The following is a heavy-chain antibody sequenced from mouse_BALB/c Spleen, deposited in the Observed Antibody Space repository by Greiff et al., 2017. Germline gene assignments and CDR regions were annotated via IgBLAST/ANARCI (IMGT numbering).Heavy chain of an antibody. J-gene: IGHJ3*01. Sequence: EVKLVESGGGLVQPGGSLKLSCAASGFTFSSYGMSWVRQTPDKRLELVATINSNGGSTYYPDSVKGRFTISRDNAKNTLYLQMSSLKSEDTAMYYCARDDGNYLTGSWFAYWGQGTLVTVSA. V-gene: IGHV5-6-3*01. CDR2: INSNGGST. CDR1: GFTFSSYG. CDR3: ARDDGNYLTGSWFAY. D-gene: IGHD2-1*01.